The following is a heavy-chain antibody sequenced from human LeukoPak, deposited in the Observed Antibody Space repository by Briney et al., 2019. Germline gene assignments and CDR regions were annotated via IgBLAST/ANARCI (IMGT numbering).Heavy chain of an antibody. D-gene: IGHD3-10*01. CDR3: ARGAVRGGTNFDY. CDR2: AYYKSKWYI. J-gene: IGHJ4*02. CDR1: GDSVSGSPAV. Sequence: SQTRLLTCAISGDSVSGSPAVWNWIRQSPSRGLEWLGRAYYKSKWYIDYAVSVKGRITITPDTSKNQFSLQLNSVTPEDTAVYYCARGAVRGGTNFDYWGQGTLVTVSS. V-gene: IGHV6-1*01.